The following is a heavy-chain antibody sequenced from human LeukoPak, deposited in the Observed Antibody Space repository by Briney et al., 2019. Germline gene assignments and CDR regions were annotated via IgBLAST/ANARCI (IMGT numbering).Heavy chain of an antibody. Sequence: SETLSLTCTVSVGSISSYYLYWIRQPAGKGPQWIGRIFNGESLNYNPSLKNRVTMSVDTSKNQFSLRLTSVTAADTAVYYCARDTSGWLALISWGQGILVTVSS. CDR2: IFNGESL. J-gene: IGHJ5*02. D-gene: IGHD6-19*01. CDR3: ARDTSGWLALIS. CDR1: VGSISSYY. V-gene: IGHV4-4*07.